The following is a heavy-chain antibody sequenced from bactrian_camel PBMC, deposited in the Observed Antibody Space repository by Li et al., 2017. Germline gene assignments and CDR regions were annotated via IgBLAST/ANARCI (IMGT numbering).Heavy chain of an antibody. D-gene: IGHD4*01. CDR2: IETDGST. V-gene: IGHV3S9*01. CDR1: GYSVSSAC. CDR3: AAHPSPRPIRSMLSEYEFKY. J-gene: IGHJ4*01. Sequence: HVQLVESGGGSVQAGGSLTLSCTASGYSVSSACMGWFRQGPGMGTEGVASIETDGSTRYADSVKGRFTISRDAAKNTLYLQMNSLKPEDTAMYYCAAHPSPRPIRSMLSEYEFKYWGQGTQVTVS.